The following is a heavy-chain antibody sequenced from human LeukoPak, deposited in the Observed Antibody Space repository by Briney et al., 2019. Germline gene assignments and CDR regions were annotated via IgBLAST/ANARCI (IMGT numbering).Heavy chain of an antibody. Sequence: PGGSLRLSCAASGFTFSSYAMSWVRQAPGKGLEWVSAISGGGGSTYYADSVKGRFTISRDNSKNTLYLQMNSLRAEDTAVYYCAKDGSGSYYYYYGMDVWGQGTTVTVSS. D-gene: IGHD3-10*01. CDR1: GFTFSSYA. CDR3: AKDGSGSYYYYYGMDV. J-gene: IGHJ6*02. CDR2: ISGGGGST. V-gene: IGHV3-23*01.